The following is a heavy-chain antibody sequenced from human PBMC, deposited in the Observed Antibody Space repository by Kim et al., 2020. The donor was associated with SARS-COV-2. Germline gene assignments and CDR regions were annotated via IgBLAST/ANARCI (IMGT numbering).Heavy chain of an antibody. CDR1: GYSFTSYW. V-gene: IGHV5-10-1*01. CDR3: ARQVPGDFWSGYYTGNDAFDI. J-gene: IGHJ3*02. Sequence: GESLKISCKGSGYSFTSYWISWVRQMPGKGLEWMGRIDPSDSYTNYSPSFQGHVTISADKSISTAYLQWSSLKASDTAMYYCARQVPGDFWSGYYTGNDAFDIWGRGTMVTVSS. D-gene: IGHD3-3*01. CDR2: IDPSDSYT.